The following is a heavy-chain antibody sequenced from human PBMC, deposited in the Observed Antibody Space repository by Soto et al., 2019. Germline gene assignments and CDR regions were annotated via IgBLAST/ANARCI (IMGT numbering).Heavy chain of an antibody. Sequence: ASVKVSCKASGYTFTNYGISWVRQAPGQGLEWMGWISAYNAKTNYARDFQGRVTLTTDTSTSTAYLELWSLTSDDTAVYYCARETEAGCSGGSCLTFLLFWGQGTLVTVSS. CDR1: GYTFTNYG. J-gene: IGHJ4*02. CDR2: ISAYNAKT. D-gene: IGHD2-15*01. V-gene: IGHV1-18*01. CDR3: ARETEAGCSGGSCLTFLLF.